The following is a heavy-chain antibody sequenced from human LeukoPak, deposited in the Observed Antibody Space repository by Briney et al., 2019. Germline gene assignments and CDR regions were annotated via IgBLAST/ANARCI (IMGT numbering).Heavy chain of an antibody. CDR2: IYYSGST. CDR3: ARGAYYFDY. J-gene: IGHJ4*02. CDR1: GGSVSSGSYY. Sequence: PSETLSLTCTVYGGSVSSGSYYWSWIRQPPGKGLEWIGYIYYSGSTNYNPFLKSRGTISVDTAKNQFSLKLSSVTAADTAVYYCARGAYYFDYWGQGTLVTVSS. V-gene: IGHV4-61*01.